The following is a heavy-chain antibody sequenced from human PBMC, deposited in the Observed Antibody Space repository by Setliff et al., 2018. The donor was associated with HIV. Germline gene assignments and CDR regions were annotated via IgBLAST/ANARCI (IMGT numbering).Heavy chain of an antibody. CDR3: AKDRLLDGSSWYYLDY. J-gene: IGHJ4*02. D-gene: IGHD6-13*01. Sequence: GGSLRLSCEISGFTFSNYGMHWVRQAPGKGREWVAFIRYDGSDKYYVDSVKGRFTVSRDNSKNTLYLQMNSLRPEDTALYYCAKDRLLDGSSWYYLDYWGQGTLVTVSS. CDR1: GFTFSNYG. V-gene: IGHV3-30*02. CDR2: IRYDGSDK.